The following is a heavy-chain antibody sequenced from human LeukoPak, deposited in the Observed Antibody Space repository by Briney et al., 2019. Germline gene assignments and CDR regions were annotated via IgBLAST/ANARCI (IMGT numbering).Heavy chain of an antibody. CDR3: ARDDYGGNYGYWYFDL. D-gene: IGHD4-23*01. J-gene: IGHJ2*01. Sequence: SETLSLTCAVSGGSISSGGYSWSWIRQPPGKGLEWIGYIYHSGSTYYNPSLKSRVTISVDRSKNQFSLKLSSVTAADTAVYYCARDDYGGNYGYWYFDLWGRGTLVTVSS. CDR1: GGSISSGGYS. V-gene: IGHV4-30-2*01. CDR2: IYHSGST.